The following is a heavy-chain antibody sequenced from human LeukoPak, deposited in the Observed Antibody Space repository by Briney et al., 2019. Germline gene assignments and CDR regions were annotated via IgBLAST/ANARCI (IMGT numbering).Heavy chain of an antibody. V-gene: IGHV2-70*11. CDR1: GFSLSTSGMC. CDR3: ARRYCSSTNCYDGEDY. D-gene: IGHD2-2*01. Sequence: SGPTLVNPTQTLTLTCTFSGFSLSTSGMCVSWIRQPPGKALEWLARIDWDDDRYYSTSLKTRLTISKDTSKNQVVLTMTNVDPVDTATYYCARRYCSSTNCYDGEDYWGQGTLVTVSS. CDR2: IDWDDDR. J-gene: IGHJ4*02.